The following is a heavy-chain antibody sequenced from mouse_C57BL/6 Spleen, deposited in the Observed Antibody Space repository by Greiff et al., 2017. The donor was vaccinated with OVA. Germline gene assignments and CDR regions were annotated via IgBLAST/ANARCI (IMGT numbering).Heavy chain of an antibody. CDR2: IDPANGNT. CDR3: ARGGFITTVVATRGFAY. Sequence: VQLQQSVAELVRPGASVKLSCTASGFNIKNTYMHWVKQRPEQGLEWIGRIDPANGNTKYAPKFQGKATITADTSSNTAYLQLSSLTSEDAAIYYCARGGFITTVVATRGFAYWGQGTLVTVSA. CDR1: GFNIKNTY. J-gene: IGHJ3*01. V-gene: IGHV14-3*01. D-gene: IGHD1-1*01.